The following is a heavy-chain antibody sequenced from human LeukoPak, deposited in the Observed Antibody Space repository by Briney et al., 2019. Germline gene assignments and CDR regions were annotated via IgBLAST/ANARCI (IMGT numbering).Heavy chain of an antibody. CDR1: DGSFTGYF. CDR3: ARDPTTVMTVPWYFDT. D-gene: IGHD4-11*01. J-gene: IGHJ4*02. Sequence: PSETLSLTCAVYDGSFTGYFWNWIRQSPGKGLEWIGEINHRGSTNYNPSLKSRLTISVDTSKNQFSLRLTSATAADTGVYFCARDPTTVMTVPWYFDTWGQGTLVTVSS. V-gene: IGHV4-34*01. CDR2: INHRGST.